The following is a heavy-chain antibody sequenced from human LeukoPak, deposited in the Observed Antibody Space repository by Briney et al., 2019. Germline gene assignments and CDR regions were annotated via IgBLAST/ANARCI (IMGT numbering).Heavy chain of an antibody. J-gene: IGHJ3*02. V-gene: IGHV4-34*01. D-gene: IGHD4-17*01. CDR3: ARRQRTGAFDI. CDR2: INHSGST. Sequence: SGGSLRLSCAVSGFTFSSYWSWIRQPPGKGLEWIGEINHSGSTNYNPSLKSRVTISVDTSKNQFSLKLSSVTAADTAVYYCARRQRTGAFDIWGQGTMVTVSS. CDR1: GFTFSSY.